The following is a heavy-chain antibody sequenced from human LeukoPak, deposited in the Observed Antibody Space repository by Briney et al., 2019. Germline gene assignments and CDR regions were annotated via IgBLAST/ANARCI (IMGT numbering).Heavy chain of an antibody. CDR2: INHSGST. D-gene: IGHD3-16*01. CDR3: ARLPHYYV. V-gene: IGHV4-34*01. CDR1: GGSFSGYY. Sequence: SETLSLTCAVYGGSFSGYYWSWIRQPPGKGLEWIGEINHSGSTNYNPSLKSRVTISVDTSKNQFSLKLSSVTAADTAVYYCARLPHYYVWGQGTLVTVSS. J-gene: IGHJ4*02.